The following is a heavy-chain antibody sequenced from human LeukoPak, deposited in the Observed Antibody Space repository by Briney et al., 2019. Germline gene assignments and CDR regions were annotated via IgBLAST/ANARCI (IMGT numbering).Heavy chain of an antibody. D-gene: IGHD2-15*01. CDR2: INPKNGGT. V-gene: IGHV1-2*02. Sequence: GASVKVSCKASGYTFTGYYIHWVRQAPGQGLEWMGWINPKNGGTKYSQKFQGRVTMTRDTSISTVYMELSRLRSDDTAVYYCVRDRVVVPLEYMDVWGKGTSVIVSS. CDR3: VRDRVVVPLEYMDV. J-gene: IGHJ6*03. CDR1: GYTFTGYY.